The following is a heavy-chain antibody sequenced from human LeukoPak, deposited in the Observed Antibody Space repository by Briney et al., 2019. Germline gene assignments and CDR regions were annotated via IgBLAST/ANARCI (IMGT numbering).Heavy chain of an antibody. CDR2: ISGSGGST. Sequence: PGESLRLSCAASGFTFSSYAMSWVRQAPGKGLEWVSAISGSGGSTYYADSVKGRFTISRDNSKNTLYLQMNSLRAEDTAVYYCAGLRGYSSGWYDYWGQGTLVTVSS. J-gene: IGHJ4*02. D-gene: IGHD6-19*01. CDR3: AGLRGYSSGWYDY. V-gene: IGHV3-23*01. CDR1: GFTFSSYA.